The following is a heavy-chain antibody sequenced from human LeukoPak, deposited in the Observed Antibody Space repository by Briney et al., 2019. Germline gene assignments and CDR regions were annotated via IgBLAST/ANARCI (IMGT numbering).Heavy chain of an antibody. CDR3: GGGGVTAILDY. CDR1: GYTVTELS. CDR2: FDPEDGET. J-gene: IGHJ4*02. D-gene: IGHD2-21*02. V-gene: IGHV1-24*01. Sequence: ASVKVSCKVSGYTVTELSMRWVRQAPGKGLEWMGGFDPEDGETVYAQNFQGRVTMTEDTSTDTAYMELSRLRSEDTAVYYCGGGGVTAILDYWGQGTLVTVSS.